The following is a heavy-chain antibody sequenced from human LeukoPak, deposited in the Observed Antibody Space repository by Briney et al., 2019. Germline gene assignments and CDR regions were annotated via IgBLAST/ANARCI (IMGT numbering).Heavy chain of an antibody. V-gene: IGHV4-38-2*02. CDR3: ARNPQWLVGWFVP. J-gene: IGHJ5*02. D-gene: IGHD6-19*01. CDR1: YYSISRGHY. CDR2: IYHSGST. Sequence: SETLSLTCTVSYYSISRGHYWGWIRQPPGKGLEWIGSIYHSGSTYYNPSLKSRVTISVDTSKNQFSLKLSSVTAADTAVYYCARNPQWLVGWFVPWGQGTLVTVSS.